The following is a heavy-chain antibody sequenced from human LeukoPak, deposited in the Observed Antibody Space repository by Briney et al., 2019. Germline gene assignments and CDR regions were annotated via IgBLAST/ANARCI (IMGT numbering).Heavy chain of an antibody. CDR3: AREGWNNYMAV. V-gene: IGHV1-2*06. J-gene: IGHJ6*03. D-gene: IGHD1/OR15-1a*01. CDR2: INPNSGGT. CDR1: GYTFTGYY. Sequence: GASVKVSCKAAGYTFTGYYMFWVRQAPGQGLEWMGRINPNSGGTNYAQKFQGRVTMTRDTSISTAYMELSRLRSDDTAVYHCAREGWNNYMAVWGKGTTVTVSS.